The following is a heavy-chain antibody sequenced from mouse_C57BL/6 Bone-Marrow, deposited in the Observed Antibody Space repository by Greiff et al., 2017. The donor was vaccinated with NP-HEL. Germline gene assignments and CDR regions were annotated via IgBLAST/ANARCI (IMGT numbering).Heavy chain of an antibody. CDR2: INPYNGDT. CDR1: GYSFTGYF. V-gene: IGHV1-20*01. J-gene: IGHJ1*03. Sequence: VQLKQSGPELVKPGDSVKISCKASGYSFTGYFMNWVMQSHGKSLEWIGRINPYNGDTFYNQKFKGKATLTVDKSSSTAHMELRSLTSEDSAVYYCARTDYWYFDVWGTGTTVTVSS. CDR3: ARTDYWYFDV.